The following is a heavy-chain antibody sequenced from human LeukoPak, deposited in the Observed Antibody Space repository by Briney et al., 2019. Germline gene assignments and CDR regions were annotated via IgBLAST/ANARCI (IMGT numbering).Heavy chain of an antibody. D-gene: IGHD6-19*01. J-gene: IGHJ5*02. CDR2: IDPNSGVT. Sequence: ASVKVSCKASGYTFIGHYMHWVRQAPGQGLEWMGWIDPNSGVTNYAQKFEGRVTMTRDTSIRTAYMELSRLRSDDTAVYYCARDSLRTAIAMAGGNWFDPWGQGTLVTVSS. CDR3: ARDSLRTAIAMAGGNWFDP. CDR1: GYTFIGHY. V-gene: IGHV1-2*02.